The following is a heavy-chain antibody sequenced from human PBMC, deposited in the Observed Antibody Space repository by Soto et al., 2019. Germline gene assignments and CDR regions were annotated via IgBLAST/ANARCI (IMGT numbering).Heavy chain of an antibody. D-gene: IGHD2-2*01. V-gene: IGHV3-23*01. J-gene: IGHJ4*02. CDR3: AKFGQRGPHCSSTSCRDYYFDY. CDR2: ISGSGGRT. Sequence: GGSLRLSCAASGFTFSSYAMSWVRQAPGKGLEWVSAISGSGGRTYYADSVKGRFTISRDNSKNTLYLQMNSLRAEDTAVYYCAKFGQRGPHCSSTSCRDYYFDYWGQGTLVTVSS. CDR1: GFTFSSYA.